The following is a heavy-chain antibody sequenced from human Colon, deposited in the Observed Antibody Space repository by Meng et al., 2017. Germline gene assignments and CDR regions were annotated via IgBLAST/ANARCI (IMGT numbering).Heavy chain of an antibody. CDR2: INHSGST. D-gene: IGHD1-26*01. Sequence: QLQQLGSGLLKPSETLSLTCAVYGGSFSGYYWSWIRQPPGKGLEWIGEINHSGSTNYNPSLKSRVTISVDTSKNQFSLKLSSVTAADTAVYYCAGGPWEFDYWGQGTLVTVSS. CDR3: AGGPWEFDY. CDR1: GGSFSGYY. J-gene: IGHJ4*02. V-gene: IGHV4-34*01.